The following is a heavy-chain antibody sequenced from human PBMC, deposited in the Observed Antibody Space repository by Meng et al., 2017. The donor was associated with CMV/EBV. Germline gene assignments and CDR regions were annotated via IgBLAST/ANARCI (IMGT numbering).Heavy chain of an antibody. CDR1: GFTFSSYD. CDR2: IGTAGDT. Sequence: GSLRLSCAASGFTFSSYDMHWVCQATGKGLEWVSAIGTAGDTYYPGSVKGRFTISRENAKNSLYLQMNSLRAGDTAVYYCARGPGYCSSTSCYMWLDGGGMDVWGQGTTVTVSS. J-gene: IGHJ6*02. V-gene: IGHV3-13*01. D-gene: IGHD2-2*02. CDR3: ARGPGYCSSTSCYMWLDGGGMDV.